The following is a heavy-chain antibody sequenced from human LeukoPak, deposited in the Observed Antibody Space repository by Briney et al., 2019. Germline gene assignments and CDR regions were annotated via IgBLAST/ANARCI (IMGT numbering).Heavy chain of an antibody. J-gene: IGHJ4*02. D-gene: IGHD3-10*01. Sequence: GESLKISCQVFGYTFTHSWIGWVRQVPGKGLEWMGIIYPGDSDTRYSPSFQGQVTISADKSISTAYLQWSSLKASDTAMYYCARGPYYYGSGSSLYYFDYWGQGTLVTVSS. CDR1: GYTFTHSW. V-gene: IGHV5-51*01. CDR3: ARGPYYYGSGSSLYYFDY. CDR2: IYPGDSDT.